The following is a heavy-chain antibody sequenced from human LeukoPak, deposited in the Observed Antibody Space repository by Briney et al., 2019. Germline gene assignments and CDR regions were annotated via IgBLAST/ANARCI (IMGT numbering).Heavy chain of an antibody. D-gene: IGHD3-10*01. Sequence: ETRSLTCSVSGGSISGYYWSWIRQPPGKGLEWIGYIYYSGSTNYNPSLKSRGTISVDTSKNQFSLKLSSVTAADTAVYYCARLTMVRGVYDAFDIWGQGTV. V-gene: IGHV4-59*01. J-gene: IGHJ3*02. CDR2: IYYSGST. CDR1: GGSISGYY. CDR3: ARLTMVRGVYDAFDI.